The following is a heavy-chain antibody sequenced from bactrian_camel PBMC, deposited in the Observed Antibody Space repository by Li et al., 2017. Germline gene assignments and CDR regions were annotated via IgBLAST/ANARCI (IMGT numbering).Heavy chain of an antibody. CDR3: AASSAWYGGGYYYTVFVQPYNY. V-gene: IGHV3S55*01. Sequence: HVQLVESGGGSVQSGGSLRLSCTASGSPGVTYSLGWFRQSPGSGREGVAAVAANGRTVYADSVKGRFTISKDNAKNTLYLPMNSLKPEDTAVYYCAASSAWYGGGYYYTVFVQPYNYWGQGTQVTVS. J-gene: IGHJ4*01. CDR2: VAANGRT. CDR1: GSPGVTYS. D-gene: IGHD2*01.